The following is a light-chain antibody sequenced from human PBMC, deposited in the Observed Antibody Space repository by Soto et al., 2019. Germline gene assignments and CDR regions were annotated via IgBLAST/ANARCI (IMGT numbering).Light chain of an antibody. CDR2: KAS. CDR3: HQYNSYSRT. V-gene: IGKV1-5*03. Sequence: DIQMTQSPSSLSASVGDRVTITCRASQSISRYLAWYQHKPGKAPKLLSYKASSLESGVPSRFSGSGSGTEFTLTISSLQPDDFATYYCHQYNSYSRTFGQGTKVEIK. CDR1: QSISRY. J-gene: IGKJ1*01.